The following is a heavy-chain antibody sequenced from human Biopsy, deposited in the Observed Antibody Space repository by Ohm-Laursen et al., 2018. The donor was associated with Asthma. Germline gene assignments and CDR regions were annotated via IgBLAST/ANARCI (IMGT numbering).Heavy chain of an antibody. J-gene: IGHJ4*02. Sequence: SLRLSCTASGFTFDDHAMHWVRQVPGKGLEWVAGISGTSGTLGYADSVTGRFTISRDNARKSLYLQMKSLKVEDTALYFRAKDVRQGYGDYLHFDCWGQGAQVTVSS. CDR2: ISGTSGTL. V-gene: IGHV3-9*01. D-gene: IGHD4-17*01. CDR1: GFTFDDHA. CDR3: AKDVRQGYGDYLHFDC.